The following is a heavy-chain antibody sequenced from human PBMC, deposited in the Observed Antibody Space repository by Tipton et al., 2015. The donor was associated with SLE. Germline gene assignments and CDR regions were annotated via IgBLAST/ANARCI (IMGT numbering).Heavy chain of an antibody. CDR2: SYISGGA. J-gene: IGHJ4*02. V-gene: IGHV4-61*02. Sequence: TLSLTCTVSGGSISSGTYFWTWIRQPAGKALEWIGRSYISGGANYNPSLKSRVSISFDTSKNQFSLKLISVTAADTAVYYCGRGGLRMRDWIDYWGQGTLVNVSS. D-gene: IGHD1-14*01. CDR3: GRGGLRMRDWIDY. CDR1: GGSISSGTYF.